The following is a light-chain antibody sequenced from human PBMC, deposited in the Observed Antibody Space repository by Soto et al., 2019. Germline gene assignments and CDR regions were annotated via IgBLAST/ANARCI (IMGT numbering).Light chain of an antibody. J-gene: IGKJ4*01. CDR1: LSVSSTY. Sequence: EIVLTQSPGTLSLSPGERATLSCRASLSVSSTYLAWYQQKPGQAPRLLIYGASSRATGIPDRFSGSGSGTDFTLTISSLQSEDCAVYYCQQYHMWPTTFGEGTKVAIK. CDR3: QQYHMWPTT. CDR2: GAS. V-gene: IGKV3-20*01.